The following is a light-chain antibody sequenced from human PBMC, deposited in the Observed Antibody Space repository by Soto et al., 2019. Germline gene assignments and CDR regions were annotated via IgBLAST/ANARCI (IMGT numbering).Light chain of an antibody. J-gene: IGLJ1*01. CDR1: SSDVGGYNY. CDR3: SSYAGSNNFV. CDR2: EVS. Sequence: QSVQAHPPSASGSPGQAVTISCTGTSSDVGGYNYVSWYQQHPGKAPKLMIYEVSERPSGVPDRFSGSKSSNTASLTVSGLQAEDEADYYCSSYAGSNNFVFGTGTKVTVL. V-gene: IGLV2-8*01.